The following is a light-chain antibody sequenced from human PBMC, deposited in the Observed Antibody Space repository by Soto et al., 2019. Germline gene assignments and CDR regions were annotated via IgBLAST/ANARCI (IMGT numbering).Light chain of an antibody. Sequence: DIQMTQSPSSLSASVGDRVTITCRASQGISNFLAWYQQKPGKVPKLLISAASTLQSGVPPRFSGSGSGTDFTLTITSLQPEDVATYYCQKYSSVITFGQGTRLEIK. CDR2: AAS. CDR1: QGISNF. CDR3: QKYSSVIT. V-gene: IGKV1-27*01. J-gene: IGKJ5*01.